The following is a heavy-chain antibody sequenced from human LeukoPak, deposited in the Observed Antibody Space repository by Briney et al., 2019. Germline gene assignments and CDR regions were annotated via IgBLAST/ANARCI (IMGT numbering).Heavy chain of an antibody. Sequence: GASAKVSFKASGYPFTGYHIHWVRPAPGQGLEWVGRINPYSGDTNFAQKFQGRVTMTRDTSITTAYMDLSSLTPDDTAVYFCARDQGSLTRSWYTGYWGQGTQVTVSS. V-gene: IGHV1-2*06. J-gene: IGHJ4*02. CDR1: GYPFTGYH. D-gene: IGHD6-13*01. CDR3: ARDQGSLTRSWYTGY. CDR2: INPYSGDT.